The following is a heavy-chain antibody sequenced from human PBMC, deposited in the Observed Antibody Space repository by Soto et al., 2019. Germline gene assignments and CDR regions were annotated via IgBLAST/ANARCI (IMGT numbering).Heavy chain of an antibody. J-gene: IGHJ4*02. CDR1: GYSFTSYW. Sequence: EVQLVQSGAEVKKPGESLRISCKGSGYSFTSYWISWVRQMPGKGLEWMGRIDPSDSYTNYSPSFQGHVTISADKSISTAYLQWSSLKASDTAMYYCARHEDSSSWYDNFDYWGQGTLVTVSS. CDR2: IDPSDSYT. V-gene: IGHV5-10-1*03. CDR3: ARHEDSSSWYDNFDY. D-gene: IGHD6-13*01.